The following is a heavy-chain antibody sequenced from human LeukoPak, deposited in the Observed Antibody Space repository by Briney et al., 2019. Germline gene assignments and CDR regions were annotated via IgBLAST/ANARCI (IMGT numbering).Heavy chain of an antibody. CDR3: AKSRINYDFWSGHTLPPMYYYYYGMDV. V-gene: IGHV3-23*01. CDR1: GFTFSSYA. J-gene: IGHJ6*02. CDR2: ISGSGGST. D-gene: IGHD3-3*01. Sequence: PGGSLRLSCAASGFTFSSYAMSWVRQAPGKGLEWVSAISGSGGSTYYADSVKGRFTISRDNSKDTLYLQMNSLRAEDTAVYYCAKSRINYDFWSGHTLPPMYYYYYGMDVWGQGTTVTVSS.